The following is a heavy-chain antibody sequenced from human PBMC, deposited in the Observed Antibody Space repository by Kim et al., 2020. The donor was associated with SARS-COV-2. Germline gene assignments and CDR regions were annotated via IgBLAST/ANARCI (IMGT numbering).Heavy chain of an antibody. V-gene: IGHV3-7*01. CDR2: ISQSGSEI. CDR1: GFTFNNYR. J-gene: IGHJ6*02. D-gene: IGHD6-19*01. Sequence: GGSLRLSCAASGFTFNNYRMNWVRQAPGKGLEWVANISQSGSEIYYVDSVKGRFTISRDNTKNSLYLQMNSLRPDDTAVYYCARKGKAVAGTDYYYYGMDVWGQGTTVTVS. CDR3: ARKGKAVAGTDYYYYGMDV.